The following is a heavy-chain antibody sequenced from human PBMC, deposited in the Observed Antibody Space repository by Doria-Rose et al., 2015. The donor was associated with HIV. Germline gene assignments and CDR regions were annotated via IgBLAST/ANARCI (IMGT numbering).Heavy chain of an antibody. V-gene: IGHV2-26*01. J-gene: IGHJ4*02. D-gene: IGHD6-13*01. CDR3: ARIKSSKWYHKYYFDF. CDR2: LFSDDER. CDR1: GVSLSSPGMG. Sequence: QESGPVLVKPTETLTLTCTVSGVSLSSPGMGVSWIRQPPGKALEWLAKLFSDDERSYKTSLKSRPTISRGTSKSQVVLTMTDMDPVDTATYYCARIKSSKWYHKYYFDFWDQGTLVIVSA.